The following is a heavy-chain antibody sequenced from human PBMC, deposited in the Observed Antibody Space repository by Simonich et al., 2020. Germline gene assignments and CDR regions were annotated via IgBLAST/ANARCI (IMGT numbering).Heavy chain of an antibody. V-gene: IGHV3-48*01. CDR3: ARDSSYYAFDI. CDR1: GFTFSSYS. D-gene: IGHD5-12*01. J-gene: IGHJ3*02. CDR2: ISSSSSTI. Sequence: EVQLVESGGGLVQPGGSLRLSCAASGFTFSSYSMNWVRQGPGKGLEWVSYISSSSSTIYYADSVKGRFTISRDNAKNSLYLQMNSLRAEDTAVYYCARDSSYYAFDIWGQGTMVTVSS.